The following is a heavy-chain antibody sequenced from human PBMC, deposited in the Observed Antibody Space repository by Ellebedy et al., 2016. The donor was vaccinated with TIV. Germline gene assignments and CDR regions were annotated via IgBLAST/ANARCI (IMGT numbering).Heavy chain of an antibody. CDR2: ISHDGSNK. J-gene: IGHJ4*02. CDR3: ARGSSSRGYFDS. CDR1: GFTFSYYF. D-gene: IGHD6-13*01. Sequence: GGSLRLXXAASGFTFSYYFMHWVRQAPGKGLEWVAVISHDGSNKYHAESVKGRFTISRDDSKNTLYLQMNTLRTEDTALYFCARGSSSRGYFDSWGQGTLVTVSS. V-gene: IGHV3-30-3*01.